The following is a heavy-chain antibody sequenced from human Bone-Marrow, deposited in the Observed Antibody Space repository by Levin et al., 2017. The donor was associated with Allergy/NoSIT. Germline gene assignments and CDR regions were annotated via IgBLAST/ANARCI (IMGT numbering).Heavy chain of an antibody. J-gene: IGHJ4*02. V-gene: IGHV3-66*02. CDR3: ARNHAWYGAGYFDY. D-gene: IGHD3-10*01. Sequence: GESLKISCAGSGFTVSSNYMSWVRQAPGKGLEWVSVIYSGGDTYYADSVMGRFTISRDNSKNTLYLQMNSLRAEDTAVYYCARNHAWYGAGYFDYWGQGTLVSVSS. CDR1: GFTVSSNY. CDR2: IYSGGDT.